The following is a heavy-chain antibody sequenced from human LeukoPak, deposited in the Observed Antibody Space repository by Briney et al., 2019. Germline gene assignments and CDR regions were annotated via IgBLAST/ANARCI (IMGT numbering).Heavy chain of an antibody. Sequence: ASVKVSCKASGYSFTDYFIHWVRQAPGQGLEWMGWINPSGGRTTYAQKFQGRVTMTRDMSTSTVYMELSSLRSEDTAVYYCARGPGEGGSSGYYYGKPEDPAEYYFDYWGQGTLVTVSS. V-gene: IGHV1-46*01. CDR1: GYSFTDYF. CDR2: INPSGGRT. D-gene: IGHD3-22*01. CDR3: ARGPGEGGSSGYYYGKPEDPAEYYFDY. J-gene: IGHJ4*02.